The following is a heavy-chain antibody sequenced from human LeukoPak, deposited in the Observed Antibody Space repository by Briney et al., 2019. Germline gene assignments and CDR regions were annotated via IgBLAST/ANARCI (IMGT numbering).Heavy chain of an antibody. CDR2: IYYSGST. CDR3: ARHTGVAGYYYYGMDV. J-gene: IGHJ6*02. D-gene: IGHD6-19*01. CDR1: GGSISSYY. Sequence: SETLSLTCTVSGGSISSYYWSWIRQPPGKGLEWIGDIYYSGSTNYNPSLKSRVTISVDTSKNQFSLKLSSVTAADTAVYYCARHTGVAGYYYYGMDVWGQGTTVTVSS. V-gene: IGHV4-59*08.